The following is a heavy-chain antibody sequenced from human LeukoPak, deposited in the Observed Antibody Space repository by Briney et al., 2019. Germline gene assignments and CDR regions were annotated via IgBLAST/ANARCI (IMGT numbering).Heavy chain of an antibody. V-gene: IGHV3-21*01. D-gene: IGHD3-22*01. CDR3: ARTYYYDSSGYYYVGFIDY. CDR2: ISSSSSYI. Sequence: GGSLRLSCAASGFTFGSYSMNWVRQAPGKGLEWVSSISSSSSYIYYADSVKGRFTISRDNAKNSLYLQMNSLRAEDTAVYYCARTYYYDSSGYYYVGFIDYWGQGTLVTVSS. CDR1: GFTFGSYS. J-gene: IGHJ4*02.